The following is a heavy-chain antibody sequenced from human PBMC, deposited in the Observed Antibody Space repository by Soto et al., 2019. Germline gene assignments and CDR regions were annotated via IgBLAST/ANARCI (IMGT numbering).Heavy chain of an antibody. J-gene: IGHJ6*02. CDR1: GGTFSSYA. CDR2: IIPIFGTA. CDR3: ARPGPYSSSQRNYYYGMDV. Sequence: QVQLVQSGAEVKKPGSSVKVSCKASGGTFSSYAISWVRQAPGQGLEWMGGIIPIFGTANYAQKFQGRVTITADESTSTAYMELSSLRSEDTAVYYWARPGPYSSSQRNYYYGMDVWGQGTTVTVSS. D-gene: IGHD6-6*01. V-gene: IGHV1-69*12.